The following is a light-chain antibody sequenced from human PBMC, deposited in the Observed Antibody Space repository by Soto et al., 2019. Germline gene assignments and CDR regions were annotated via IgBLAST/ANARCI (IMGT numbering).Light chain of an antibody. CDR3: QKYNSVPFT. V-gene: IGKV1-27*01. Sequence: DIQMTQSPSSLSASVGDRVTITCRASQGLSNYLAWYQQKPGKVPKLLIYRASPLQSGVPSRFSGSGSGTDFTLTISSLQPEDVATYYCQKYNSVPFTFGPGTKVDIK. CDR1: QGLSNY. CDR2: RAS. J-gene: IGKJ3*01.